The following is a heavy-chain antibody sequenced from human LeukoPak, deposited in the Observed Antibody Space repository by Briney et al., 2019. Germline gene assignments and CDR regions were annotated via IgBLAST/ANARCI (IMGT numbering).Heavy chain of an antibody. Sequence: SVKVSRKASGGTFSSYAISWVRQAPGQGLEWMGGIIPIFGTANYAQKFQGRVTITADEPTSTAYMELSSLRSEDTAVYYCARNVYDILTGYYLPDAFDIWGQGTIVTVSS. V-gene: IGHV1-69*13. CDR2: IIPIFGTA. D-gene: IGHD3-9*01. CDR1: GGTFSSYA. CDR3: ARNVYDILTGYYLPDAFDI. J-gene: IGHJ3*02.